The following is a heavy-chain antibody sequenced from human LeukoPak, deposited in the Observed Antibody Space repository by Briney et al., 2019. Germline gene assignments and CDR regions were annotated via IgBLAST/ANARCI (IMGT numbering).Heavy chain of an antibody. V-gene: IGHV3-66*01. CDR3: ARVGYSYGMRFDY. D-gene: IGHD5-18*01. CDR2: IYSGGST. J-gene: IGHJ4*02. Sequence: PGGSLRLSCAASGFTVSSNYMSWVRQAPGKGLEWVSVIYSGGSTYYADSVKGRFTISRDNSKNTLYLQMNSLRAEDTAVYYCARVGYSYGMRFDYWGQGTLVTVSS. CDR1: GFTVSSNY.